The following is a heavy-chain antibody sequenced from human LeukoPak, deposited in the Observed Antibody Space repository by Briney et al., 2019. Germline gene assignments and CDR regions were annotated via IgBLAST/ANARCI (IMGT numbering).Heavy chain of an antibody. V-gene: IGHV3-30*03. CDR2: ISYDGSNK. Sequence: SGGSLRLSCAASGFTFSSYGMHWVRQAPGKGLEWVAVISYDGSNKYYADSVKGRFTISRDNSKNTLYLQMNSLRAEDTAVYYCARESGYHGSGFDPWGQGTLVTVSS. J-gene: IGHJ5*02. CDR3: ARESGYHGSGFDP. CDR1: GFTFSSYG. D-gene: IGHD3-10*01.